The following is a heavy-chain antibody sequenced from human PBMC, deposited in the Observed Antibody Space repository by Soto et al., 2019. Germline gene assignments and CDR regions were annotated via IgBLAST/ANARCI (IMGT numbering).Heavy chain of an antibody. CDR3: ARDHGGSGIGFDY. CDR1: GFTFSSYS. D-gene: IGHD3-10*01. CDR2: ISSSSSYI. J-gene: IGHJ4*02. Sequence: GGSLRLSCAASGFTFSSYSMNWVRQAPGKGLEWVSSISSSSSYIYYADSVKGRFTISRDNAKNSLYLQMNSLRAEDTAVYYCARDHGGSGIGFDYWGQGTLVTVSS. V-gene: IGHV3-21*01.